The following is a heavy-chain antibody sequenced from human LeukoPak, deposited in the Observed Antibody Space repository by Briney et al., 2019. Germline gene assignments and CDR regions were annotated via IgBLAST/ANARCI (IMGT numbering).Heavy chain of an antibody. V-gene: IGHV3-23*01. CDR3: AKDQTAMVTCGFDY. D-gene: IGHD5-18*01. Sequence: QTGGSLRLSCAASGFTFSSYAMSWVRQAPGKGLEWVSSITSSGAATYYADSVKGRFTISRDNSDNTLYLQMNSLRAEDTAVYYCAKDQTAMVTCGFDYWGQGTLVTVSS. CDR1: GFTFSSYA. J-gene: IGHJ4*02. CDR2: ITSSGAAT.